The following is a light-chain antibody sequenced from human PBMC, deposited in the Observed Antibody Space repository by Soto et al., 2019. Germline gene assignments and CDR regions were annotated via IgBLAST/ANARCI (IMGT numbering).Light chain of an antibody. J-gene: IGKJ1*01. CDR3: QKYNRDPET. CDR2: AAS. Sequence: DIQMTQSPSSLSASVGDRVTITCRASQGISNSLAWYQQKPGKVPKLLIYAASTLQTGVPSRFSGSISGTEFNLAISSLQPDDVLTCAFQKYNRDPETFRRRTKV. V-gene: IGKV1-27*01. CDR1: QGISNS.